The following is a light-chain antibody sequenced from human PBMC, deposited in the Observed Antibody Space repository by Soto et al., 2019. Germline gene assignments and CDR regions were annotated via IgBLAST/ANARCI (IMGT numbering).Light chain of an antibody. CDR1: QSFRGL. J-gene: IGKJ5*01. CDR2: DAY. CDR3: QQSLTMPIT. Sequence: EVVLTQSPVTLSLSPGERATLSCRASQSFRGLLAWYQQKPGQAPRLLIYDAYNRATGIPPRFSGSGSGTDFTLTISSLEPEDSAVYYCQQSLTMPITFGHGTRLEIK. V-gene: IGKV3-11*01.